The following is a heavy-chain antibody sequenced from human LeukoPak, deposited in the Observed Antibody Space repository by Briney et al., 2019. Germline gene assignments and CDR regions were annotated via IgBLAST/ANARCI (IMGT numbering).Heavy chain of an antibody. CDR3: AACSGGSCPRVGFAFDI. CDR2: INPNSGGT. CDR1: GGTFSSYA. J-gene: IGHJ3*02. D-gene: IGHD2-15*01. V-gene: IGHV1-2*02. Sequence: GASVKVSCKASGGTFSSYAISWVRQAPGQGLEWMGWINPNSGGTNYAQKFQGRVTMTRDTSISTAYMELSRLRSDDTAVYYCAACSGGSCPRVGFAFDIWGQGTMVTVSS.